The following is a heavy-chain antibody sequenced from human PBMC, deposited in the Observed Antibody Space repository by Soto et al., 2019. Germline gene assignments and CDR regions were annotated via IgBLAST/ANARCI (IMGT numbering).Heavy chain of an antibody. V-gene: IGHV4-31*03. CDR3: ARAPWAKYSGYDYFGAFDI. CDR2: IYYSGST. Sequence: QVQLQESGPGLVKPSQTLSLTCTVSGGSISSGGYYWSWIRQHPGKGLEWIGYIYYSGSTYYNPSLKSRVTISVDTSKNQFSLKLSSVTAADTAVYYCARAPWAKYSGYDYFGAFDIWGQGTMVTVSS. J-gene: IGHJ3*02. D-gene: IGHD5-12*01. CDR1: GGSISSGGYY.